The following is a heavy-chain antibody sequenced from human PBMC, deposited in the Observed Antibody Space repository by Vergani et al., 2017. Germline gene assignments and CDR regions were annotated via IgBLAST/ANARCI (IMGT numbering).Heavy chain of an antibody. V-gene: IGHV3-33*01. CDR1: GFTFSSYG. D-gene: IGHD6-19*01. CDR2: IWYDGSNK. J-gene: IGHJ6*03. Sequence: QVQLVESGGGVVQPGRSLRLSCAASGFTFSSYGMHWVRQAPGKGLEWVAVIWYDGSNKYYADSVKGRFTISRDNSKNTLYLQMNSLRAEDTAVYYCARYSKEVAGTRAYYYYYMDVWGKGTTVTVSS. CDR3: ARYSKEVAGTRAYYYYYMDV.